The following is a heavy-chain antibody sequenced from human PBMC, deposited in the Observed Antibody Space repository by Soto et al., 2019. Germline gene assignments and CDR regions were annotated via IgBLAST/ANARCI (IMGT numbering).Heavy chain of an antibody. Sequence: QVQLQESGPGLVKPSQTLSLTCTVSGGFISSGDYYWNWIRQLPGKGLEWIGYIEHSGSSFYNPSRKGRVALALDTSKNQFSLKLNSVTAAATAVYYCAREVVPATVDFYYYYIDFWGKGTTVTVSS. V-gene: IGHV4-31*03. D-gene: IGHD2-2*01. CDR1: GGFISSGDYY. CDR3: AREVVPATVDFYYYYIDF. CDR2: IEHSGSS. J-gene: IGHJ6*03.